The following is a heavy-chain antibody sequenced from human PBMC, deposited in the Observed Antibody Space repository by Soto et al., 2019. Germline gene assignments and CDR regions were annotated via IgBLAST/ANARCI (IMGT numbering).Heavy chain of an antibody. V-gene: IGHV3-23*01. CDR3: AKSGSFFYFDC. CDR1: GFTFSAYA. J-gene: IGHJ4*02. Sequence: GGSLRLSCAASGFTFSAYAIIWVRQAPGKGLEWVSGITGSGSSAYYADSVKGRFTISRDNSKNTLYLQMNSLRAEDAAVYYCAKSGSFFYFDCWGQGTPVTVSS. CDR2: ITGSGSSA. D-gene: IGHD1-26*01.